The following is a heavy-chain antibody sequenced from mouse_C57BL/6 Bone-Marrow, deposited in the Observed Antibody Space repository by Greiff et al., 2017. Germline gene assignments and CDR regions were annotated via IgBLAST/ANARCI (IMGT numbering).Heavy chain of an antibody. CDR3: ARWLRRPYDMDY. CDR1: GYTFTSYW. CDR2: IHPNSGST. D-gene: IGHD2-2*01. Sequence: QVQLQQPGAELVKPGASVKLSCKASGYTFTSYWMHWVKQRPGQGLEWIGMIHPNSGSTNYNEKFKSKATLTVDKSSSTAYMQLSSLTSEDSAVYYCARWLRRPYDMDYWGQGTSVTVSS. J-gene: IGHJ4*01. V-gene: IGHV1-64*01.